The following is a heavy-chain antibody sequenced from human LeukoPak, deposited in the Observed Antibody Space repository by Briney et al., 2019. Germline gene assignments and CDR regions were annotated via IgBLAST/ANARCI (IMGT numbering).Heavy chain of an antibody. Sequence: GGSLRLSCAASGFTVSSNYMNWVRQAPGKGLEWVSVIYSGGSTYYADSVKGRFTISRDNSKNTLYLQMDSLRAEDTAVYYCARYGLGAHAFDIWGQGTMVTVSS. D-gene: IGHD3/OR15-3a*01. CDR3: ARYGLGAHAFDI. CDR1: GFTVSSNY. J-gene: IGHJ3*02. CDR2: IYSGGST. V-gene: IGHV3-66*01.